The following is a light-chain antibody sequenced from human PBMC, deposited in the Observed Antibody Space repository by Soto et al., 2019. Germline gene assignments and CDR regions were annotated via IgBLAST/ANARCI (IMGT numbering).Light chain of an antibody. CDR1: QSVSSN. CDR3: QQYNQWPLT. V-gene: IGKV3-15*01. Sequence: EIVMTQSPATLSVSPGERVTLSCRASQSVSSNLAWYQQKPGQVPRLLIYFASTRATGIPARFSGSGSGTEFTLTISSLQSEDFAVYYCQQYNQWPLTFGGGTKAETK. J-gene: IGKJ4*01. CDR2: FAS.